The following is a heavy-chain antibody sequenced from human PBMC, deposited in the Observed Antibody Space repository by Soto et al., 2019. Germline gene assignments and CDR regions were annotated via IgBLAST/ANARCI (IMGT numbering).Heavy chain of an antibody. CDR2: ISGSGGST. CDR1: GFTFRNYA. V-gene: IGHV3-23*01. J-gene: IGHJ4*02. Sequence: EVQLLDSGGGLVQPGGSLRLSCAASGFTFRNYAMSWVRQAPGKGLEWVSGISGSGGSTYYADSVKGRFTISKDNSNNTLYLQMNSLRAEDTAVYYCAKEGEAYYDFWSGCANWGQGTLVTVSS. D-gene: IGHD3-3*01. CDR3: AKEGEAYYDFWSGCAN.